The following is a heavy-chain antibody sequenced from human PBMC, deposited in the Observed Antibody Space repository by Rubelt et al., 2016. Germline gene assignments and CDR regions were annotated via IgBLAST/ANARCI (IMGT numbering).Heavy chain of an antibody. Sequence: YSGSTYYNPSLKSRVTISVDTSKNQFSLKLSSVTAADTAVYYCAREKQYSSSSVVSQPYFDYWGQGTLVTVSS. CDR3: AREKQYSSSSVVSQPYFDY. V-gene: IGHV4-39*02. CDR2: YSGST. J-gene: IGHJ4*02. D-gene: IGHD6-6*01.